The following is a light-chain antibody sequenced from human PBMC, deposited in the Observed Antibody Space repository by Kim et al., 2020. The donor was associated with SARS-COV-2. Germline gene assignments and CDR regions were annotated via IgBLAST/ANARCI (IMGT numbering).Light chain of an antibody. CDR2: DAS. CDR1: QGISSA. J-gene: IGKJ4*01. CDR3: QQLET. V-gene: IGKV1-13*02. Sequence: GDRVTITCRASQGISSALAWYQQKRGKAPKLLIYDASSLESGVPSRFSGSGSGTDFTLTISSLQPEDFATYYCQQLETFGGGTKVDIK.